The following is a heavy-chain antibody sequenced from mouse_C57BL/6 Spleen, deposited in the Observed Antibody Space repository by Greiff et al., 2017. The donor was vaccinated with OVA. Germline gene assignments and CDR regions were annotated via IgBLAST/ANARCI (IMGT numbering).Heavy chain of an antibody. Sequence: EVMLVESGGGLVKPGGSLKLSCAASGFTFSDYGMHWVRQAPEKGLEWVAYISSGSSTIYYADTVKGRFTISRDNAKNTLFLQMTSLRSEDTAMYYCARGGLITTVGYYAMDYWGQGTSVTVSS. CDR1: GFTFSDYG. D-gene: IGHD1-2*01. J-gene: IGHJ4*01. CDR3: ARGGLITTVGYYAMDY. CDR2: ISSGSSTI. V-gene: IGHV5-17*01.